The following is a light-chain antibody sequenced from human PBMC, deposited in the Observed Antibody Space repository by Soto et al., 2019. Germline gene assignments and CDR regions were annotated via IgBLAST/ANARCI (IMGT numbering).Light chain of an antibody. CDR2: AAS. Sequence: TQFTQSPSSLSASVGDRVTITCRASQGIRSYLAWYQQKPGKVPKLLIYAASTLESGVPSRFSGSGSGTDFTLTISSXQPEDFATYYCQQLNSYPLTFGGGTKVDIK. CDR3: QQLNSYPLT. CDR1: QGIRSY. V-gene: IGKV1-9*01. J-gene: IGKJ4*01.